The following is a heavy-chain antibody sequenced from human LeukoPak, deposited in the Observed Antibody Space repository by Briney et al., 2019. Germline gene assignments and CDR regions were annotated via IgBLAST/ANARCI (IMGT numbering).Heavy chain of an antibody. J-gene: IGHJ4*02. D-gene: IGHD3-22*01. V-gene: IGHV4-39*07. CDR2: IYYSGST. CDR1: GGSISSSSYY. Sequence: PSETLSLTCTVSGGSISSSSYYWGWIRQPPGKGLEWIGSIYYSGSTYYNPSLKSRVTISVDTSKNQFSLKLSSVTAADTAVYYCARIRITMIVAHWGQGTLVTVSS. CDR3: ARIRITMIVAH.